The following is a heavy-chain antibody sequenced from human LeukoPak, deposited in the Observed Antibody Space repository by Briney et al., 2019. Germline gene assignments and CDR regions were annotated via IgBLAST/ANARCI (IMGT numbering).Heavy chain of an antibody. Sequence: ASETLSLTCTVSGGSISSYYWSWIRQPPGKGLEWIGYIYYSGSTNYNPSLKSLVTISVDTSKNQFSLKLSSVTAADTAVYYCARVLGSGSYYDGPDYYYMDVWGKGTTVTVSS. CDR2: IYYSGST. CDR3: ARVLGSGSYYDGPDYYYMDV. J-gene: IGHJ6*03. D-gene: IGHD3-10*01. CDR1: GGSISSYY. V-gene: IGHV4-59*01.